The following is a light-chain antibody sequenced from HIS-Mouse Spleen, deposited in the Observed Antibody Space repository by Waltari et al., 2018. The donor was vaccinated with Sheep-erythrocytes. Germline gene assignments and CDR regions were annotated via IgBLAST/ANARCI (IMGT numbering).Light chain of an antibody. J-gene: IGLJ1*01. CDR3: CSYAGSYNHV. CDR2: DVS. CDR1: SSDVGGSNY. Sequence: QSALTQPRPVSGSPGQSVTIPCTGTSSDVGGSNYVSWYQQHPGQAPKLMIYDVSKRPSGVPDRFSGSKSGNTASLTISGLQAEDEADYYCCSYAGSYNHVFATGTKVTVL. V-gene: IGLV2-11*01.